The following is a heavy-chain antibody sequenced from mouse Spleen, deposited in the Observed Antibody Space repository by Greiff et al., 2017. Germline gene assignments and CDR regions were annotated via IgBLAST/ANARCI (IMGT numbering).Heavy chain of an antibody. CDR1: GFTFSDYG. V-gene: IGHV5-17*01. J-gene: IGHJ2*01. CDR3: AREGYGGGDY. CDR2: ISSGSSTI. D-gene: IGHD1-1*02. Sequence: EVMLVESGGGLVKPGGSLKLSCAASGFTFSDYGMHWVRQAPEKGLEWVAYISSGSSTIYYADTVKGRFTISRDNAKNTLFLQMTSLRSEDTAMYYCAREGYGGGDYWGQGTTLTVSS.